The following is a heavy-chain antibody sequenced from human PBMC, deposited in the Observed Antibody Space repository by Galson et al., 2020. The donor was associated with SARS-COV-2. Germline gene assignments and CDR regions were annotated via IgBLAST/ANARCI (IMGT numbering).Heavy chain of an antibody. J-gene: IGHJ4*02. Sequence: GGSLRLSCTASGFTFGDYVMSWVRQAPGKGLEWVGFIRSKSHGGTTEYAASVQGRFTISRDDSKSIAYLQMNSLKTEDTAVYYCTSDYDILTGYYGYYFVDWGLGTLVAVSS. CDR1: GFTFGDYV. D-gene: IGHD3-9*01. CDR3: TSDYDILTGYYGYYFVD. CDR2: IRSKSHGGTT. V-gene: IGHV3-49*04.